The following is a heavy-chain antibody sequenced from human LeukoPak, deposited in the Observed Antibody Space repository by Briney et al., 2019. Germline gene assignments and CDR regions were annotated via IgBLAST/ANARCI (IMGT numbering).Heavy chain of an antibody. D-gene: IGHD3-22*01. CDR1: GFTFSSFW. Sequence: CXXSGFTFSSFWMNWVRQAPGKGLEWVANIKEDGSEKYYVDSVKGRFTISRDNAKNSLYLQMNSLRAEETAVYYCAXXXXDNFDYWGQGTLVTVSS. CDR3: AXXXXDNFDY. V-gene: IGHV3-7*01. J-gene: IGHJ4*02. CDR2: IKEDGSEK.